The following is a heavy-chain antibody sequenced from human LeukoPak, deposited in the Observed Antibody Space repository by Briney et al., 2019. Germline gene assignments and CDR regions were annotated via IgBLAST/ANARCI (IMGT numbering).Heavy chain of an antibody. J-gene: IGHJ5*02. CDR2: IIPIFGKA. Sequence: ASVKVSCKASGCTFSSYAISWVRQAPGQGLEWMGGIIPIFGKANYAQKFQGRVTITADKSTSTAYMELSSLRSEDTAVYYCARARGRWRESWTYYDFWSGYYRENWFDPWGQGTLVTVSS. CDR1: GCTFSSYA. CDR3: ARARGRWRESWTYYDFWSGYYRENWFDP. D-gene: IGHD3-3*01. V-gene: IGHV1-69*06.